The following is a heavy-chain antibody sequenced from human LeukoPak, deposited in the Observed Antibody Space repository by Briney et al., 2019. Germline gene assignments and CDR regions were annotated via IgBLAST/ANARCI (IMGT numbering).Heavy chain of an antibody. D-gene: IGHD4-17*01. CDR1: GGTFSSYA. CDR3: AREDWVTVTTSCYFDY. CDR2: IIPILGIA. V-gene: IGHV1-69*04. Sequence: ASVKVSCKASGGTFSSYAISWARQAPGQGLEWMGRIIPILGIANYAQKFQGRVTITADKSTSTAYMELSSLRSEDTAVYYCAREDWVTVTTSCYFDYWGQGTLVTVSS. J-gene: IGHJ4*02.